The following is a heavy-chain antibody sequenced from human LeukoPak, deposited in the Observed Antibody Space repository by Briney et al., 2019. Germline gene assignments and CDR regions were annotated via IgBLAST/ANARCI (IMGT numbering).Heavy chain of an antibody. V-gene: IGHV3-23*01. J-gene: IGHJ3*02. CDR3: ARRSPLGAFDI. CDR1: GFTFSSYA. D-gene: IGHD3-10*01. CDR2: ISGSGGST. Sequence: GGSLRLSCTASGFTFSSYAMSWVRQAPGKGLEWVSAISGSGGSTYYADSVKGRFTISRDNAKNSLYLQMNSLRAEDTSVYYCARRSPLGAFDIWGQGTMVTVSS.